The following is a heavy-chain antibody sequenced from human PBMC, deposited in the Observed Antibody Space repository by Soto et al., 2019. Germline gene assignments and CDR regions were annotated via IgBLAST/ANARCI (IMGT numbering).Heavy chain of an antibody. V-gene: IGHV3-30-3*01. CDR3: AKDPVVGTRRAFDI. CDR1: GFTFSSYA. J-gene: IGHJ3*02. CDR2: VSYDGSNQ. D-gene: IGHD1-26*01. Sequence: GGSLRLSCAASGFTFSSYAMHWVRQAPGKGLNWVAVVSYDGSNQYYADSVRGRFTISRDNSKNTLYLQMNSLRAEDTAVYYCAKDPVVGTRRAFDIWGQGTMVTVSS.